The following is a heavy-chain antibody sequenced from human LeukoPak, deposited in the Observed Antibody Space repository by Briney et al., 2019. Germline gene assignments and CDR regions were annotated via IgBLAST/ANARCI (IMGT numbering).Heavy chain of an antibody. V-gene: IGHV4-39*01. CDR1: GGSISSSRYY. CDR2: IYYSGST. Sequence: SETLSLTCTVSGGSISSSRYYWGWIRQPPGKGLEWIGSIYYSGSTYYNPSLKSRVTISIDTSKNQFSLKLSSVTAADTAVYYCARRSVVVTEDAFDIWGQGTMVTVSS. D-gene: IGHD2-21*02. CDR3: ARRSVVVTEDAFDI. J-gene: IGHJ3*02.